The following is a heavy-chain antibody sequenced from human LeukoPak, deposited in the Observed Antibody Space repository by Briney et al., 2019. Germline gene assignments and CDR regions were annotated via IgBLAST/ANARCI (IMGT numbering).Heavy chain of an antibody. CDR3: ARESSGRPPVRY. D-gene: IGHD3-22*01. J-gene: IGHJ4*02. CDR1: GFTVSSNY. V-gene: IGHV3-53*01. CDR2: IYGGGKT. Sequence: GGSLRLSCAASGFTVSSNYMSWVRQAPGKGLEWVSIIYGGGKTYYADSVEGRFTISRDNSKNTLYLQMNSLRGEDTAVYYCARESSGRPPVRYWGQGTLVTVSS.